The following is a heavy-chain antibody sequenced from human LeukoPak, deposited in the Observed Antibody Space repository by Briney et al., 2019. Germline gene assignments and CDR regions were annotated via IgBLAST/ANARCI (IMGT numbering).Heavy chain of an antibody. CDR1: GFTFTNYG. J-gene: IGHJ6*03. V-gene: IGHV3-30*02. CDR3: AKGSPPMDV. D-gene: IGHD6-13*01. CDR2: VWFDGTNK. Sequence: GGSLRLSCAASGFTFTNYGMHWVRQAPGKGLEWVAVVWFDGTNKYYADSVKGRFTISRDNSKNTLYLQMNSLRAEDTAVYYCAKGSPPMDVWGKGTTVTVSS.